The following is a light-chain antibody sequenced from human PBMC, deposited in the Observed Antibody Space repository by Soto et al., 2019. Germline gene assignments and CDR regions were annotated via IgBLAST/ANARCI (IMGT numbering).Light chain of an antibody. CDR3: QQYGTSPVT. CDR2: GAS. Sequence: EIVLTQSPGTLSLSPGERATLSCRASQTVSNTYLAWYQHKPGQAPRLLIYGASDRATGIPDRFSGSGSVTDFPLTISSLEPEDFALYYCQQYGTSPVTLGQGTKLEI. V-gene: IGKV3-20*01. CDR1: QTVSNTY. J-gene: IGKJ2*01.